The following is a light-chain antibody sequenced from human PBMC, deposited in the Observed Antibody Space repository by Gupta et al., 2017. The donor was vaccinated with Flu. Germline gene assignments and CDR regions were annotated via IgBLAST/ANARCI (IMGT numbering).Light chain of an antibody. CDR3: MLYMNTTIF. CDR2: STN. CDR1: SGSVSTYFY. V-gene: IGLV8-61*01. J-gene: IGLJ2*01. Sequence: QTVVTQEPSFSVSPGGTVTLTCALHSGSVSTYFYPSWYQQAPGQPPRTLIYSTNIRSSGVPDRFSGSIVGHKAALTITGAQPEDECHYFCMLYMNTTIFFGGGTKLTVL.